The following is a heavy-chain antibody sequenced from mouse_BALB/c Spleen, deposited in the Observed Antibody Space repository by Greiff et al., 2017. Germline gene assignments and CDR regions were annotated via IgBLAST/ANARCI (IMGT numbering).Heavy chain of an antibody. D-gene: IGHD2-3*01. CDR3: ARWGDGYFDY. Sequence: QVQLQQSGAELAKPGASVKMSCKASGYTFTSYWMHWVKQRPGQGLEWIGYINPSTGYTEYNQKFKDKATLTADKSSSTAYMQLSSLTSEDSAVYYCARWGDGYFDYWGQGTTLTVSS. CDR1: GYTFTSYW. CDR2: INPSTGYT. J-gene: IGHJ2*01. V-gene: IGHV1-7*01.